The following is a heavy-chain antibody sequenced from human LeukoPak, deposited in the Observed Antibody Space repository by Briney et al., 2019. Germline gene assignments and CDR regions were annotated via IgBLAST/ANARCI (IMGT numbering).Heavy chain of an antibody. CDR3: AGGASWTSDM. CDR1: GFAFSRYW. D-gene: IGHD2-2*01. V-gene: IGHV3-7*01. CDR2: IKQDGSEK. Sequence: PGGSLRLSCAASGFAFSRYWMNSVRQAPGKGLEWLANIKQDGSEKYYVDSVKGRFTISRDHAQNLVYLQLNSLRADDTAVYYCAGGASWTSDMWGQGTLVIVSS. J-gene: IGHJ3*02.